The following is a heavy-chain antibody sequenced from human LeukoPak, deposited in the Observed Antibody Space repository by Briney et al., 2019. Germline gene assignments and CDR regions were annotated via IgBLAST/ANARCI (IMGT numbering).Heavy chain of an antibody. Sequence: GGSLRLSCAASGFTFSSYEMNWVRQAPGKGLEWVSYISSSGSTIYYADSVKGRFTISRDNAKNSLYLQMNSLRAEDTALYYCARHSAYDRGGPDYWGQGTLVTVSS. D-gene: IGHD5-12*01. J-gene: IGHJ4*02. V-gene: IGHV3-48*03. CDR3: ARHSAYDRGGPDY. CDR2: ISSSGSTI. CDR1: GFTFSSYE.